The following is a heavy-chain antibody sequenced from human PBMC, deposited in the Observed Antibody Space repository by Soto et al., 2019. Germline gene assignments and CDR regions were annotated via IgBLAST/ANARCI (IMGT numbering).Heavy chain of an antibody. D-gene: IGHD5-12*01. CDR1: GFTFSSYA. V-gene: IGHV3-23*01. CDR2: ISGSGGST. J-gene: IGHJ4*02. CDR3: AKDEMATIQGVWDY. Sequence: EVQLLESGGGLVQPGGSLRLSGAASGFTFSSYAMSWVRQAPGKGLEWVSDISGSGGSTYYADSVKGRFTTSRDNSKNTLYLQMNSLRAEDTAVYYCAKDEMATIQGVWDYWGQGTLVTVSS.